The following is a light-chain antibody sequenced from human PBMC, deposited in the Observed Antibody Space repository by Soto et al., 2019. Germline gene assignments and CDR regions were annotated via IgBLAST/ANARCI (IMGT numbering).Light chain of an antibody. CDR1: QSVSSAF. J-gene: IGKJ4*01. Sequence: EIVLTQSPDTLSLSPGERATLSCRASQSVSSAFLAWYQQKPGQAPRLLIYRASTRATGIPDRFTGSGSGTDFTLTISILEPEDFAVYYWQQYESSPLTFGGGTKVEIK. CDR2: RAS. CDR3: QQYESSPLT. V-gene: IGKV3-20*01.